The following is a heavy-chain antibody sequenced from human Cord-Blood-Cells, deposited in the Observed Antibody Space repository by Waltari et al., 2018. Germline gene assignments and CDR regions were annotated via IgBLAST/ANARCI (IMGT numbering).Heavy chain of an antibody. Sequence: QVQLVQSGAEVTKSGSSVKVSRKASGSAFTASCLDCLRPAPGQGLEWMGWINPNSGGTNYAQKFQGRVTMTRDTSISTAYMELSRLRSDDTAVYYCARVPNWNYAGVDYWGQGTLVTVSS. CDR3: ARVPNWNYAGVDY. CDR2: INPNSGGT. D-gene: IGHD1-7*01. CDR1: GSAFTASC. V-gene: IGHV1-2*02. J-gene: IGHJ4*02.